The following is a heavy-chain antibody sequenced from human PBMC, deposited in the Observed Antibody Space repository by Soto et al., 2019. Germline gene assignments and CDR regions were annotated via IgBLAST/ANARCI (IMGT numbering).Heavy chain of an antibody. CDR1: GGTFSSYA. J-gene: IGHJ3*02. CDR2: IIPIFGTA. CDR3: ARGYCSSTSCYGDAFDI. D-gene: IGHD2-2*01. Sequence: QAQLVQSGAEVKKPGSSVKVSCKASGGTFSSYAISWVRQAPGQGLEWMGGIIPIFGTANYAQKFQGRVTITADESTSTAYMELSSLRSEDTAVYYCARGYCSSTSCYGDAFDIWGQGTMVTVSS. V-gene: IGHV1-69*01.